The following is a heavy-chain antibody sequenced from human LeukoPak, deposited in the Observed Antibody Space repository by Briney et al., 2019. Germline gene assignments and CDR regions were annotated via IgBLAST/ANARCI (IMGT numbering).Heavy chain of an antibody. CDR1: GYTLTELS. J-gene: IGHJ3*02. CDR3: ATGLEIFGVRRAFDI. V-gene: IGHV1-24*01. D-gene: IGHD3-3*01. CDR2: FDPEDGET. Sequence: ASVKVSCKVSGYTLTELSMHWVRQASGKGLEWMGGFDPEDGETIYAQKFQGRVTMTEDTSTDTAYMELSSLRSEDTAVYYCATGLEIFGVRRAFDIWAKGQWSPSLQ.